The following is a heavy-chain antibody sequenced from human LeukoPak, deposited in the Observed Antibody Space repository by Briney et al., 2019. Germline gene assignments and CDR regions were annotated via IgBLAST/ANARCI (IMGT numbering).Heavy chain of an antibody. J-gene: IGHJ4*02. D-gene: IGHD3-3*01. V-gene: IGHV1-46*01. CDR1: GYTFTSYY. CDR3: ARATVIKVFWARGGYYFDY. Sequence: GASVKVSCKASGYTFTSYYMHWVRQAPGQGLEWMGIINPSGGSTSYAQKFQGRVTMTRDMSTSTVYMELSSLRSEDTAVYYCARATVIKVFWARGGYYFDYWGQGTLVTVSS. CDR2: INPSGGST.